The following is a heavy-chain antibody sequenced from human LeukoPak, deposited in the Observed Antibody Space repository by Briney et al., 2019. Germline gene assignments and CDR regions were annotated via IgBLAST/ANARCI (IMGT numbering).Heavy chain of an antibody. D-gene: IGHD2-15*01. J-gene: IGHJ4*02. CDR3: ARAPVTSCRGAFCYPFDY. V-gene: IGHV3-30*04. Sequence: GGSLRLSCAASGLTFRSYAMHWVRQAPGKGLEGVADISYDGSNENYADSVKGRFTISRDKSKNTLYLQMNRLRAGDAAIYYCARAPVTSCRGAFCYPFDYWGQGTRVTVSS. CDR2: ISYDGSNE. CDR1: GLTFRSYA.